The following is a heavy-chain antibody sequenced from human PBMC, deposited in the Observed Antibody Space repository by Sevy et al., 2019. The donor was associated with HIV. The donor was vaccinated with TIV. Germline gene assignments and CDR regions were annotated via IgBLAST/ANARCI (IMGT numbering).Heavy chain of an antibody. CDR2: IYYSGST. CDR3: ARRDCGGDCYAFDY. V-gene: IGHV4-39*01. J-gene: IGHJ4*02. D-gene: IGHD2-21*01. Sequence: SETLSLTCTVSGGSISSSSYYWGWIRQPPGKGLEWIGSIYYSGSTYYNPSLKSRVTISVDTSKNQFSLKLSSVTAADTAVYYCARRDCGGDCYAFDYWGQRTLVTVSS. CDR1: GGSISSSSYY.